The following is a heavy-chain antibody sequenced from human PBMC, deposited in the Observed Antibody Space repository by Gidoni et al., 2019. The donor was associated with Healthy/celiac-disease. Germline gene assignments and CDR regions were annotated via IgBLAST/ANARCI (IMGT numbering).Heavy chain of an antibody. CDR3: AKDRRRHSYALDY. CDR2: ISYDGSNK. Sequence: QVQLVESGGGVVQPGRSLRLSCAASGFPFSSYGMHWVRQAPGKGLEWVAVISYDGSNKYYADSVKGRFTISRDNSKNTLYLQMNSLRAEDTAVYYCAKDRRRHSYALDYWGQGTLVTVSS. CDR1: GFPFSSYG. J-gene: IGHJ4*02. D-gene: IGHD5-18*01. V-gene: IGHV3-30*18.